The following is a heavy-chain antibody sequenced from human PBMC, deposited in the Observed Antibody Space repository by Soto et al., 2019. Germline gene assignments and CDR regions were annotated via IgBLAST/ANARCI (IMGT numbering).Heavy chain of an antibody. CDR2: ISYDGSNK. Sequence: GGSLRLSCAASGFTFSSYGMHWVRQAPGKGLEWVAVISYDGSNKYYADSVKGRFTISRDNSKNTLYLQMNSLRAEDTAGYYCAKDRARVAVAGIYYYYGMDVWGQGTTVTVSS. CDR1: GFTFSSYG. J-gene: IGHJ6*02. V-gene: IGHV3-30*18. D-gene: IGHD6-19*01. CDR3: AKDRARVAVAGIYYYYGMDV.